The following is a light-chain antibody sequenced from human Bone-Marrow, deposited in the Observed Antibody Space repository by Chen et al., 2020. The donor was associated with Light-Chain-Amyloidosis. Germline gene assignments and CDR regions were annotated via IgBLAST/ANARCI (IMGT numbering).Light chain of an antibody. CDR1: RYNIGSNY. CDR3: ASWDDSLGGWV. V-gene: IGLV1-47*01. Sequence: QSVLTQPPSASGTPGQRVTISCAGSRYNIGSNYLCWYQQLPGTAPKLLIHRDNQRPSGVRDRFSGSKSGTSASLAISGLRSEDEADYYWASWDDSLGGWVFGGGTKVTVL. CDR2: RDN. J-gene: IGLJ3*02.